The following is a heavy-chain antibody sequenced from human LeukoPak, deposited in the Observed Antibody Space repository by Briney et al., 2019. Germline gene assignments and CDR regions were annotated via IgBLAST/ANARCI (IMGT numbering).Heavy chain of an antibody. J-gene: IGHJ5*02. D-gene: IGHD4-17*01. V-gene: IGHV1-2*02. Sequence: GASVKVSCKASGYTFTGYYMHWVRQAPGQGLEWMGWINPNSGGTNYAQKFQGRVTMTRDTSISTAYMELSRLRSEDTAVYYCARVDFSYGDYVFFDPWGQGTLVTVSS. CDR2: INPNSGGT. CDR1: GYTFTGYY. CDR3: ARVDFSYGDYVFFDP.